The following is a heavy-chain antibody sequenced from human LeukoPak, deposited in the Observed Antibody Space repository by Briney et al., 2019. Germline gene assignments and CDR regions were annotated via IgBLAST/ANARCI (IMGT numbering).Heavy chain of an antibody. Sequence: GASVKVSCKASGYTFTSYGISWVRQAPGQGLEWMGWISAYNGNTNYAQKLQGRVTMTRNTSISTAYMELSSLRSEDTAVYYCARGVVGDTMVRGVTRLPKYYFDYWGQGTLVTVSS. J-gene: IGHJ4*02. CDR1: GYTFTSYG. CDR2: ISAYNGNT. CDR3: ARGVVGDTMVRGVTRLPKYYFDY. V-gene: IGHV1-18*01. D-gene: IGHD3-10*01.